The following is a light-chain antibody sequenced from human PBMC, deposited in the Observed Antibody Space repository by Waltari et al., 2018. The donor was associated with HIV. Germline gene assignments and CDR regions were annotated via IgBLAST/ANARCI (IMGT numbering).Light chain of an antibody. Sequence: EIVLTQSPGTLSLSPGERATIPCRASQSVSNNYLAWYQQKPGQAPRLLIYGASSRATGSPDRFSGSGSGTDFTLTISRLEPEDFAVYYCQQYGTSPLTFGGGTNVDMK. CDR2: GAS. J-gene: IGKJ4*01. CDR3: QQYGTSPLT. V-gene: IGKV3-20*01. CDR1: QSVSNNY.